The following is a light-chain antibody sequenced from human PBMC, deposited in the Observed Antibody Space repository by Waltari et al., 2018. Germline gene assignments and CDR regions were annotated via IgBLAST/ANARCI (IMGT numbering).Light chain of an antibody. V-gene: IGKV3-20*01. J-gene: IGKJ1*01. CDR1: QSVSTY. Sequence: EIVLTQSPCTLSLSPGERATLSCRARQSVSTYLAWYQQKPAQAPRLLIYHASSRAPGIPDRFSGSGSGTDFSLTISRLEPEDFAVYYCQHYLRLPATFGQGTKVEIK. CDR3: QHYLRLPAT. CDR2: HAS.